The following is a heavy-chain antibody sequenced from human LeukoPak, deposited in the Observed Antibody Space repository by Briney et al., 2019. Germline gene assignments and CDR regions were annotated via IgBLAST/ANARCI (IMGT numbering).Heavy chain of an antibody. CDR1: GVTLSPYG. D-gene: IGHD3-10*01. CDR3: AKEGTPHVSTWYDL. J-gene: IGHJ5*02. V-gene: IGHV3-30*18. Sequence: PGGSLRLSCAASGVTLSPYGMHWVRQAPGKGLEWVAVISYEGGTQHYADSVKGRFIISRDNPRSTLYLQMNILRTEDTAVYYCAKEGTPHVSTWYDLWGQGTQVIVSS. CDR2: ISYEGGTQ.